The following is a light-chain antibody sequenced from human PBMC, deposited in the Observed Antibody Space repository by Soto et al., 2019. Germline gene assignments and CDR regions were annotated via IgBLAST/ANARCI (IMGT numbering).Light chain of an antibody. CDR1: QSVSSSY. CDR2: GAS. J-gene: IGKJ3*01. Sequence: EIVLTQSPGTLSLSPGERATLSCRASQSVSSSYLAWYQQKPGQAPRLLIYGASSRGTGIPDRFSGSGSGTGFHLLLSRLEPQDFAVYYCQQYGSSPLFTFGPGTKVDIK. V-gene: IGKV3-20*01. CDR3: QQYGSSPLFT.